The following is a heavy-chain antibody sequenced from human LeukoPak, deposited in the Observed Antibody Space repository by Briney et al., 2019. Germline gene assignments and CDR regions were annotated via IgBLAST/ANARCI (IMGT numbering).Heavy chain of an antibody. CDR3: TRDRGAAAAY. CDR2: VNSDGNSA. Sequence: GGSLRLSCAASGFTFSSYWIHWVRQGSGEGLVWVSHVNSDGNSATYADSVKGRFTISRDNAKNTVYLQMNSLRAEDTAVYYCTRDRGAAAAYWGQGTLVTVSS. CDR1: GFTFSSYW. V-gene: IGHV3-74*01. J-gene: IGHJ4*02. D-gene: IGHD6-13*01.